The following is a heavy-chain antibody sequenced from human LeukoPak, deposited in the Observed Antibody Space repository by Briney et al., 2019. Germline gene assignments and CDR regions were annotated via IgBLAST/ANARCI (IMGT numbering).Heavy chain of an antibody. CDR1: GGTFSSYA. J-gene: IGHJ4*02. CDR3: AQSYYDSSGYYGAFDY. Sequence: ASVKVSCKASGGTFSSYAISWVRQAPGQGLEWMGWISAYNGNTNYAQKLQGRVTMTTDTSTSTAYMELRSLRSDDTAVYYCAQSYYDSSGYYGAFDYWGQGTLVTVSS. V-gene: IGHV1-18*01. CDR2: ISAYNGNT. D-gene: IGHD3-22*01.